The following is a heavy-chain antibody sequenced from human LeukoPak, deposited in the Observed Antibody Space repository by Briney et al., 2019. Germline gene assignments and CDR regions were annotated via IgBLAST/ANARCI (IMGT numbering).Heavy chain of an antibody. CDR1: GGSFSGYY. D-gene: IGHD1-1*01. V-gene: IGHV4-34*01. CDR2: INHSGST. CDR3: AGALVRTLNGFDI. Sequence: PSETLSLTCAVYGGSFSGYYWSWIRQPPGKGLEWIGEINHSGSTNYNPSLTSRVTISVDTSKNQFSLKLSSVTAAATAVYYCAGALVRTLNGFDIWGQGTMVTVSS. J-gene: IGHJ3*02.